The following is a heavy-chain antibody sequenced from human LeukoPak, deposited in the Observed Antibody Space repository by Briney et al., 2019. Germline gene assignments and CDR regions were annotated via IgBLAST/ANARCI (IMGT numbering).Heavy chain of an antibody. J-gene: IGHJ4*02. CDR1: GFTFSSYA. V-gene: IGHV3-23*01. CDR2: ISGSGGST. CDR3: AKTLPYSSGWYVGY. Sequence: GGSLRLSCAASGFTFSSYAMGWVRQAPGKGLEWVSAISGSGGSTYYADSVKGRFTISRDNSKNTLYLQMNSLRAEDTAVYYCAKTLPYSSGWYVGYWGQGTLVTVSS. D-gene: IGHD6-19*01.